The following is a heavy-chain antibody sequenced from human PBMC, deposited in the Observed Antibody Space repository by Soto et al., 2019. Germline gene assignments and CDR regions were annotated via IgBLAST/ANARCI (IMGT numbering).Heavy chain of an antibody. CDR1: GFTFSSYG. CDR2: ISYDGSNK. V-gene: IGHV3-30*03. CDR3: AIIMTTVVTLDY. D-gene: IGHD4-17*01. Sequence: QVQLVESGGGVVQPGRSLRLSCAASGFTFSSYGMHWVRQAPGKGLEWVAVISYDGSNKYYADSVKGRFTISRDNSKNTLYLQMNSLRAEDTAVYYCAIIMTTVVTLDYWGQGTLVTVSS. J-gene: IGHJ4*02.